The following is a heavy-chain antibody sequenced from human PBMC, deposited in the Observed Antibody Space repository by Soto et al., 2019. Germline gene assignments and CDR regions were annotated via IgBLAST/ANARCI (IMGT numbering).Heavy chain of an antibody. J-gene: IGHJ4*02. CDR2: IYYSGST. CDR1: GGSISSYY. CDR3: ARSIMVPVDFFDY. D-gene: IGHD3-10*01. Sequence: PSETLSLTXTVSGGSISSYYWSWIRQPPGKGLEWIGYIYYSGSTNYNPSLKSRDTMSVDTSKNQFTLKLSSVTAADTGVYFCARSIMVPVDFFDYWGQGTPVTVSS. V-gene: IGHV4-59*01.